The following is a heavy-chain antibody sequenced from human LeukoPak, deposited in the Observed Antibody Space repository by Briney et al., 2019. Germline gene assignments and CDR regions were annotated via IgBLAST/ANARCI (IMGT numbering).Heavy chain of an antibody. CDR2: ISSGSSTI. CDR1: GFTFSSYS. J-gene: IGHJ4*02. CDR3: AGIPLSTTMVDY. Sequence: GGSLRLSCAASGFTFSSYSMNWVRQAPGKGLEWVSYISSGSSTIHYADSVKGRFTISRDNAKSSLFLQMNSLRAGDTAVYYCAGIPLSTTMVDYWGQGTLVTVSS. D-gene: IGHD5-18*01. V-gene: IGHV3-48*01.